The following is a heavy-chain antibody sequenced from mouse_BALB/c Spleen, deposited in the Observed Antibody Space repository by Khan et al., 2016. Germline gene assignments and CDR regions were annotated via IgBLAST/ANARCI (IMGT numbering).Heavy chain of an antibody. V-gene: IGHV14-3*02. J-gene: IGHJ3*01. Sequence: VQLQQSGAELVKPGASVKLSCTASGFNIKDTYMHWVKQRPEQGLEWIGRIDPANGNTKYDPKFQGKATITADTSSNTAYLQLSSLTSEDTGDYYWASSPYDYDVGFAYWGQGTLVTVSA. CDR2: IDPANGNT. CDR1: GFNIKDTY. CDR3: ASSPYDYDVGFAY. D-gene: IGHD2-4*01.